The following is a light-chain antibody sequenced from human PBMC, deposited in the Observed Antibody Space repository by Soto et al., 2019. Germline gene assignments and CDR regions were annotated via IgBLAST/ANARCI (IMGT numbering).Light chain of an antibody. CDR1: NSDVGSSNL. CDR3: FSYAGDSVYV. J-gene: IGLJ1*01. V-gene: IGLV2-23*02. Sequence: QSVLSQPASVSGSPRQSITISCTGTNSDVGSSNLVSWFQQHPGKAPKLVIYEVTKRPSGVSDRFSGSKSGNTASLTISGLQVEDEADYYCFSYAGDSVYVFXTGTNVTVL. CDR2: EVT.